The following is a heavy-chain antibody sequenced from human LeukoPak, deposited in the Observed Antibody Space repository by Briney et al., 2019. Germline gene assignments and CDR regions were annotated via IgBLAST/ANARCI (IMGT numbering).Heavy chain of an antibody. J-gene: IGHJ4*02. Sequence: SETLSLTCTVSGGSISSNSFYWGWIRQPPGKELEWIGSIYFSGSTYYNPSLKSRVIISVDTSKNQFSLKLRSMTAADTAVYYCARKVRGEERYLSYFDYWGQGTLVTVSS. V-gene: IGHV4-39*01. CDR1: GGSISSNSFY. CDR3: ARKVRGEERYLSYFDY. D-gene: IGHD3-10*01. CDR2: IYFSGST.